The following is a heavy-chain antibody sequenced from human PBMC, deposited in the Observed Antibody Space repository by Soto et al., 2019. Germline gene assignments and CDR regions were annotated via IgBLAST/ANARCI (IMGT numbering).Heavy chain of an antibody. CDR2: ITGTGGNT. CDR1: GFPLITYG. V-gene: IGHV3-23*01. Sequence: WGSLRLSCAASGFPLITYGMTWVRQAPGKGLEWVSAITGTGGNTYYVDSVKGRFTSSRDNSKNMLYLQMNSLRVEDTAVYYCARIRGYWYGLDVWGQGTTVTVSS. CDR3: ARIRGYWYGLDV. J-gene: IGHJ6*02.